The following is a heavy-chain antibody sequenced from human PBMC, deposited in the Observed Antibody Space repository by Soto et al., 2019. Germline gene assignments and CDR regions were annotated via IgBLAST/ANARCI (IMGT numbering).Heavy chain of an antibody. CDR2: IYYSGST. CDR1: GGSMSGYY. V-gene: IGHV4-59*01. Sequence: PSETLSLTCSVSGGSMSGYYWTWIRQPPGKALEWIGYIYYSGSTNYNPSLKSRVSISVDTSKNQFSLKLSSVTAADTAVYYCARDWGANGGEYCYYGMDVWGQGTTVTVSS. D-gene: IGHD2-8*01. CDR3: ARDWGANGGEYCYYGMDV. J-gene: IGHJ6*02.